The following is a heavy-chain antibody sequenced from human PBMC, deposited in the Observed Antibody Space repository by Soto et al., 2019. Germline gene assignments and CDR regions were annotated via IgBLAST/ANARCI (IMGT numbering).Heavy chain of an antibody. CDR3: ARSLDYGDYVFDY. V-gene: IGHV3-11*06. CDR1: GFTFSDYY. J-gene: IGHJ4*02. D-gene: IGHD4-17*01. CDR2: ISSSSSYT. Sequence: QVQLVESGGGLVKPGGSLRLSCAASGFTFSDYYMSWIRQAPGKGLEWVSYISSSSSYTNYADSVKGRFTISRDNAKNSLYLQMNGLRAEDTAVYYCARSLDYGDYVFDYWGQGTLVTVSS.